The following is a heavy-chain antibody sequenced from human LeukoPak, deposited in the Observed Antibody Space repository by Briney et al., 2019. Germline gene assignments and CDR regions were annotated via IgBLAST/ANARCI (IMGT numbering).Heavy chain of an antibody. J-gene: IGHJ5*02. CDR1: GGSFMGYY. V-gene: IGHV4-34*01. CDR2: INHSGST. CDR3: ARGPWFDP. Sequence: SETLSLTCAVYGGSFMGYYWSWIRQPPGKGLEWIGEINHSGSTNYNPSLKSRVTISVDTSKNQFSLKLSSVTAADTAVYYCARGPWFDPWGQGTLVTVSS.